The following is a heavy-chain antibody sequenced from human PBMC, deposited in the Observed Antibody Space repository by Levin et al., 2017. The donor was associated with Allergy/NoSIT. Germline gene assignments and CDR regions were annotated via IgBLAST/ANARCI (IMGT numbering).Heavy chain of an antibody. Sequence: GGSLRLSCAASGFTFTYWMHWVRQAPVKGLVWVARINTDGSSPTYADSVKGRFTISKDSAKNTLYLYLQMNNLRAEDTAVYYCARSDYFDYWGQGTLVTVSS. CDR3: ARSDYFDY. V-gene: IGHV3-74*01. CDR2: INTDGSSP. CDR1: GFTFTYW. J-gene: IGHJ4*02.